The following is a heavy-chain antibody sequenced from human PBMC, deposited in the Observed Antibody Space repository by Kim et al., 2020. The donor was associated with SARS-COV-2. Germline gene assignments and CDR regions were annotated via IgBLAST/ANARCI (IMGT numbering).Heavy chain of an antibody. CDR3: AKSLSSGTYVNVDY. CDR1: GFTFRNYD. J-gene: IGHJ4*02. CDR2: ISGSETRT. D-gene: IGHD1-26*01. V-gene: IGHV3-23*01. Sequence: GGSLRLSCAASGFTFRNYDMTWVRQAPGKGLEWVSTISGSETRTYYADSVKGRFTISRDNSKNTLFLQMNSLRAEDTAVYYCAKSLSSGTYVNVDYWGQGTLGTGSS.